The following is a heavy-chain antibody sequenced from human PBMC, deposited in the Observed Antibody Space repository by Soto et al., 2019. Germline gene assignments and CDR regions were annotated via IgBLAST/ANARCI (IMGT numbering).Heavy chain of an antibody. CDR1: GYTFTSYG. D-gene: IGHD3-3*01. CDR2: ISAYNGNT. Sequence: QVQLVQSGAEVKKPGASVKVSCKASGYTFTSYGISWVRQPPGQGLEWMGWISAYNGNTNYAQKLQGRVTMTTDTSTSTAYMELRSRRSDDTDVYYCARVGIFGVVIRPYDYYGMDVWGQGTTVTVSS. CDR3: ARVGIFGVVIRPYDYYGMDV. V-gene: IGHV1-18*01. J-gene: IGHJ6*02.